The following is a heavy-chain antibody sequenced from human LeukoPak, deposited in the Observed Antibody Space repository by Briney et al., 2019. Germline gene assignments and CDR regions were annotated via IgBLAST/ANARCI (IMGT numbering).Heavy chain of an antibody. V-gene: IGHV4-31*03. CDR3: ARSAYFYGSHSFLEDAFDI. Sequence: SQTLSLTCTVSGVSISSNTYYWSWIRQRPGQGLELIGYISNSGNTYYSPSLRSRVTISMDTSKKQFSLKMSSVTVAETAMYFCARSAYFYGSHSFLEDAFDIWGQGTMVTVSS. J-gene: IGHJ3*02. D-gene: IGHD3-22*01. CDR2: ISNSGNT. CDR1: GVSISSNTYY.